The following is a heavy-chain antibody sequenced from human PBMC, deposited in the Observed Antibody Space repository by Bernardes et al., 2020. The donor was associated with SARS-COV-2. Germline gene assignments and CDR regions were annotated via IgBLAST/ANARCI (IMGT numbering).Heavy chain of an antibody. J-gene: IGHJ6*02. Sequence: GGSLRLSCAASGFTFSSYSMNWVRQAPGKGLEWVSYISSSSSTIYYADSVKGRFTISRDNAKNSLYLQMNSLRAEDTAVYYCARGGHSSSSGQVNWGQGTTVTVSS. CDR1: GFTFSSYS. CDR3: ARGGHSSSSGQVN. V-gene: IGHV3-48*01. CDR2: ISSSSSTI. D-gene: IGHD6-6*01.